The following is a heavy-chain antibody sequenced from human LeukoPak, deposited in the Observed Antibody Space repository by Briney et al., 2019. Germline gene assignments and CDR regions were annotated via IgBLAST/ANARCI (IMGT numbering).Heavy chain of an antibody. CDR1: GGTFSSYA. D-gene: IGHD3-16*01. CDR2: IIPIFGTA. J-gene: IGHJ4*02. V-gene: IGHV1-69*13. CDR3: AREIRSFFYVWGSYTRFDY. Sequence: GASVKVSCKASGGTFSSYAISWVRQAPGQGLEWMGGIIPIFGTANYAQKFQGRVTITADESTSTAYMELSRLRSDDTAVYYCAREIRSFFYVWGSYTRFDYWGQGTLVTVSS.